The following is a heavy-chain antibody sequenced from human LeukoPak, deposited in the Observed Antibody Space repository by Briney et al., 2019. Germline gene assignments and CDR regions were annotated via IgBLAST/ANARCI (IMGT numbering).Heavy chain of an antibody. D-gene: IGHD1-26*01. Sequence: PGGSLRLSCAASGFTFSGYGMHWVRQAPGKGLEWVAFIHYDGARSYYADSVKGRFTISRDNSKNTLYLQMSSLRAEDTAVYHCAKIAGGGATSYWGQGTLVTVSS. CDR3: AKIAGGGATSY. CDR2: IHYDGARS. V-gene: IGHV3-30*02. J-gene: IGHJ4*02. CDR1: GFTFSGYG.